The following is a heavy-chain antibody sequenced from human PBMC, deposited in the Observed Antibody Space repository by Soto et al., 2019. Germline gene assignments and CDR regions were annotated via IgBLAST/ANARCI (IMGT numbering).Heavy chain of an antibody. CDR3: AKNEEDRHRSRAWFDP. V-gene: IGHV3-30*18. CDR2: ISYDGSNK. J-gene: IGHJ5*02. CDR1: GFTFSSYG. Sequence: PGGSLRLSCAASGFTFSSYGMHWVRQAPGKGLEWVAVISYDGSNKYYADSVKGRFTISRDNSKNTLYLQMNSLMAEDTAVYYCAKNEEDRHRSRAWFDPWGQGTLVTVSS. D-gene: IGHD1-1*01.